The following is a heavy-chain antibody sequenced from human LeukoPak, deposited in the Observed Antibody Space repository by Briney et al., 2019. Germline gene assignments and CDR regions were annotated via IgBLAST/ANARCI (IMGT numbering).Heavy chain of an antibody. J-gene: IGHJ4*02. D-gene: IGHD4-17*01. V-gene: IGHV4-59*01. Sequence: PSETLSLTCAVSGGSISTYYLTWIRPPPGKGLEWIGYIYFGGSTNYNPSLKSRVTMSVDTSKNQFSLKLSSVSAADTAVYFCARGSTVTPYYFDYRGQGTLVTVSS. CDR3: ARGSTVTPYYFDY. CDR2: IYFGGST. CDR1: GGSISTYY.